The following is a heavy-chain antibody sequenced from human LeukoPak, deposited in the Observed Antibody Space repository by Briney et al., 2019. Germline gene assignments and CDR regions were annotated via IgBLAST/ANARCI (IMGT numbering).Heavy chain of an antibody. CDR3: AKVGLVGAVADTYYYYYMDV. CDR1: GFTFSSYA. V-gene: IGHV3-23*01. CDR2: ISGSGGST. D-gene: IGHD6-19*01. Sequence: GGSLRLSCAASGFTFSSYAMSWVRQAPGKGLEWVSAISGSGGSTYYADSVKGRFTISRDNSKNTLYLQMNSLRAEDTAVYYCAKVGLVGAVADTYYYYYMDVWGKGTTVTVSS. J-gene: IGHJ6*03.